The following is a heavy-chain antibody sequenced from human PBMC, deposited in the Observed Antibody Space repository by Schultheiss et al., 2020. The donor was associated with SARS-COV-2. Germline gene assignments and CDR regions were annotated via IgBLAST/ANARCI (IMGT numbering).Heavy chain of an antibody. Sequence: GGSLRLSCAASGFTFSGSAMHWVRQASGKGLEWVGRIRSKANSYATAYAASVKGRFTISRDNAKNSLYLQMNSLRAEDTAVYYCATWASSWYGYYYGMDVWGQGTTVTVSS. J-gene: IGHJ6*02. D-gene: IGHD6-13*01. CDR2: IRSKANSYAT. CDR3: ATWASSWYGYYYGMDV. CDR1: GFTFSGSA. V-gene: IGHV3-73*01.